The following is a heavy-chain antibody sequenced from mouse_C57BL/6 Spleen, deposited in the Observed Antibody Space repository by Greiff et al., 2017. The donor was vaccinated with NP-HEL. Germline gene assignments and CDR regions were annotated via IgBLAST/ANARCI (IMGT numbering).Heavy chain of an antibody. Sequence: QVQLQQPGAELVKPGASVTMSCKASGYTFTSYWITWVKQRPGQGLEWIGDIYPGSGSTNYNEKFKSKATLTVDTSSSTAYMQLSSLTSEDSAVYYCARFPITTVVAEDAMDYWGQGTSVTVSS. D-gene: IGHD1-1*01. CDR2: IYPGSGST. CDR1: GYTFTSYW. CDR3: ARFPITTVVAEDAMDY. V-gene: IGHV1-55*01. J-gene: IGHJ4*01.